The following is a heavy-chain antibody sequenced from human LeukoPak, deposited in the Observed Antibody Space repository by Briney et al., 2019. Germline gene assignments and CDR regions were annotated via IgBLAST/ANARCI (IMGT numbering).Heavy chain of an antibody. J-gene: IGHJ4*02. D-gene: IGHD6-13*01. CDR2: IYTSGNT. CDR3: ARGYSSSWSPRVYFDY. Sequence: SETLSLTCTVSGSSISSYYWSWIRQPAGKGLEWIGRIYTSGNTNYNPSLKSRVTMSVDTSKNQFSLKLSSVTAADTAVYYCARGYSSSWSPRVYFDYWGQGTLVTVSS. V-gene: IGHV4-4*07. CDR1: GSSISSYY.